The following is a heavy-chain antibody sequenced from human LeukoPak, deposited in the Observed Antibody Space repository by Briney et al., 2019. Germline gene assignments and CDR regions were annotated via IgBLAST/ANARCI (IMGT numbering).Heavy chain of an antibody. J-gene: IGHJ5*02. V-gene: IGHV3-23*01. Sequence: PGGSLRLSCAASGFTFSSYAMSWVRQAPGKGLEWVSAISGSGGSTYYADSVKGRFTISRDNSKNTLYLQMNSLRAEDTAVYYCAKGRWELPSVVDWFDPWGQGTLVTVSS. CDR1: GFTFSSYA. CDR2: ISGSGGST. CDR3: AKGRWELPSVVDWFDP. D-gene: IGHD1-26*01.